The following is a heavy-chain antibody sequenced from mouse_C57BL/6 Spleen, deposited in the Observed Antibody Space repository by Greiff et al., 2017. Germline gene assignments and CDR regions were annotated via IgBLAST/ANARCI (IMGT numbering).Heavy chain of an antibody. CDR3: ARYYYGSSSNWYFDV. CDR2: IYPGGGYT. V-gene: IGHV1-63*01. Sequence: QVQLQQSGAELVRPGTSVKMSCKASGYTFTNYWIGWAKQRPGHGLEWIGDIYPGGGYTNYNEKFKGKATLTADKSSSTAYMQFSSLTSEDSAIYYCARYYYGSSSNWYFDVWGTGTTVTVSS. J-gene: IGHJ1*03. CDR1: GYTFTNYW. D-gene: IGHD1-1*01.